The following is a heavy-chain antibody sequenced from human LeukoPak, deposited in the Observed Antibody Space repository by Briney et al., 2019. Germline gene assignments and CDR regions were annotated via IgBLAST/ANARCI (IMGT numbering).Heavy chain of an antibody. V-gene: IGHV1-2*02. Sequence: ASVKVSCKASGGTFSSYAISWVRQAPGQGLEWMGWINPNSGGTNYAQKFQGRVTMTRDTSISTAYMELSSLRSEDTAVYYCARSPPLRIAAAGITDWGQGTLVTVSS. CDR2: INPNSGGT. D-gene: IGHD6-13*01. CDR1: GGTFSSYA. CDR3: ARSPPLRIAAAGITD. J-gene: IGHJ4*02.